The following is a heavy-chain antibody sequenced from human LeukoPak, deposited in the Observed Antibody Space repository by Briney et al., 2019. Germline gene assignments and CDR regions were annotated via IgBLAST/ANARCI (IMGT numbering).Heavy chain of an antibody. Sequence: PGGSLRLSCVASGFTFRSYWMSWVRQAPGKGLEWVAVISYDGSSKYYADSVKGRFTISRDNSKNTLYLQMSSLRAEDTAVYYCAREWDQGYYDSSGYWLSYGMTSGAKGPRSPSP. CDR2: ISYDGSSK. CDR3: AREWDQGYYDSSGYWLSYGMTS. CDR1: GFTFRSYW. V-gene: IGHV3-30-3*01. J-gene: IGHJ6*02. D-gene: IGHD3-22*01.